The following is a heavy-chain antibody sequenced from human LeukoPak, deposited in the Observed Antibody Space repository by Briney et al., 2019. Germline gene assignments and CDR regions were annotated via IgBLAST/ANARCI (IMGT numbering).Heavy chain of an antibody. Sequence: GGSLRLSCAASGFTFRSYGMSWVRQAPGKGLEWVSRLSGSGGSTYYADSVKGRFTISRDNSKNTLFLHMKSLRAEDTAVYYCAKALGGYDFDYWGQGILVTVSS. CDR1: GFTFRSYG. CDR3: AKALGGYDFDY. J-gene: IGHJ4*02. CDR2: LSGSGGST. D-gene: IGHD3-16*01. V-gene: IGHV3-23*01.